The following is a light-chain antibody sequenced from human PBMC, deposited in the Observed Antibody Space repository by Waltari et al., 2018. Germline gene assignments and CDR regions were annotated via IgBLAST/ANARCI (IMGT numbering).Light chain of an antibody. CDR3: QQSYPHPQLT. V-gene: IGKV1-39*01. J-gene: IGKJ4*01. CDR2: AAS. Sequence: DIQMTQSPSSLSASVGDRVTITCRASQSISSYLNWYQQKPGKAPKLLIYAASSLQSGVPSRFSGSGSGTDFTLTISSLQPEDFATYYCQQSYPHPQLTFGGGTKVEIK. CDR1: QSISSY.